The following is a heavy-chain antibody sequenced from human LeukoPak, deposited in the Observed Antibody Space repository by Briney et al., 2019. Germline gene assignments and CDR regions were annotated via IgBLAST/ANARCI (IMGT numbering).Heavy chain of an antibody. J-gene: IGHJ5*02. V-gene: IGHV4-39*07. D-gene: IGHD1-26*01. Sequence: PSETLSLTCTVSGGSISSSSYYWGWIRQPPGKGLEWIGSIYYSGSTYHNPSLKSRVTISVDTSKNQFSLKLSSVTAADTAVYYCARAPKIVGAGGGPNWFDPWGQGTLVTVSS. CDR3: ARAPKIVGAGGGPNWFDP. CDR1: GGSISSSSYY. CDR2: IYYSGST.